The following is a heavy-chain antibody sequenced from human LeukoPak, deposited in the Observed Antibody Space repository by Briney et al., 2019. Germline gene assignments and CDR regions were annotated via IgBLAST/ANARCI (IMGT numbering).Heavy chain of an antibody. D-gene: IGHD2/OR15-2a*01. CDR2: ISYDGSSK. V-gene: IGHV3-30*03. CDR1: GFTFSRHG. Sequence: PGRSLRLSCAASGFTFSRHGMHWVRQAPGKGLEWVAVISYDGSSKSYADSVKGRFTISRDNSKNTLYLQMNSLRAEDTALYYCATSDFAAHFDYWGQGTLVTVSS. J-gene: IGHJ4*02. CDR3: ATSDFAAHFDY.